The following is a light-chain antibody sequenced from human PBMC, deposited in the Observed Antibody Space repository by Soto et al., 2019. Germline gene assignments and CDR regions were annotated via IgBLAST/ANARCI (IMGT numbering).Light chain of an antibody. J-gene: IGKJ5*01. CDR3: QQHGTSPIT. V-gene: IGKV3-20*01. CDR2: GAS. Sequence: ETVMTQSPATLSVSPGERATLSCRASQSFNSNLAWYQQKLGQAPRVLIYGASTRATGIPDRFSGSGSGTDFTLTISRLEPEDFAVYYCQQHGTSPITFGQGTRLEI. CDR1: QSFNSN.